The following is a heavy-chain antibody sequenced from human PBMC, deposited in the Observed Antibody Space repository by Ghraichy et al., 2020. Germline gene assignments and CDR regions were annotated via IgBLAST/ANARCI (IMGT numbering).Heavy chain of an antibody. J-gene: IGHJ6*02. D-gene: IGHD3-10*01. V-gene: IGHV1-69*05. Sequence: SVKVSCKASGGTFSSYAISWVRQAPGQGLEWMGGISTIFGTANYAQKFQGRVTITTDASTSTAYMELSSLRSEDTAVYYCARGASGCGVLLWAPGNDYYYGMDVWGQGTTVTGSS. CDR2: ISTIFGTA. CDR1: GGTFSSYA. CDR3: ARGASGCGVLLWAPGNDYYYGMDV.